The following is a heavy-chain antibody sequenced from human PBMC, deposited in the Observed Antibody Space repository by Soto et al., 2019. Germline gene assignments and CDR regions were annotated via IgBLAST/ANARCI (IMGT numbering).Heavy chain of an antibody. Sequence: SLRLSCAASGFTFSSYGMHWVRQAPGKGLEWVAVIWYDGSNKYYADSVKGRFTISRDNSKNTLYLQMNSLRAEDTAVYYCARCHTIFGVVPSYYYYGMDVWGQGTTVTVSS. CDR1: GFTFSSYG. CDR2: IWYDGSNK. CDR3: ARCHTIFGVVPSYYYYGMDV. J-gene: IGHJ6*02. D-gene: IGHD3-3*01. V-gene: IGHV3-33*01.